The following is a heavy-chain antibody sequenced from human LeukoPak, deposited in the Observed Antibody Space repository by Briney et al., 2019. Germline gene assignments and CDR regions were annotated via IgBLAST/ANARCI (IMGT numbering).Heavy chain of an antibody. Sequence: GGSLRPSCTASGFTFGDYAMSWVRQAPGKGLEWVGFIRSKAYGGTTEYAAPVKGRFTISRDDSKSIAYLQMNSLKTEDTAVYYCTRDSTIFGVVLAYNWFDPWGQGTLVTVSS. CDR3: TRDSTIFGVVLAYNWFDP. CDR2: IRSKAYGGTT. V-gene: IGHV3-49*04. J-gene: IGHJ5*02. CDR1: GFTFGDYA. D-gene: IGHD3-3*01.